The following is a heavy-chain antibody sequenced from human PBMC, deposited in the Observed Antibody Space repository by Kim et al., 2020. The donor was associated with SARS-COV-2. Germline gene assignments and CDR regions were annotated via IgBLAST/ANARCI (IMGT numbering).Heavy chain of an antibody. CDR1: GFTFSDYS. CDR3: ARGPKAAAARWVDY. D-gene: IGHD6-25*01. V-gene: IGHV3-48*02. Sequence: GGSLRLSCAASGFTFSDYSMNWVRQAPGKGLEWVSFISSSDSGGIMYYADSMRGRFTISRDNAKTSLYLQMSSLRDDDTAVYYCARGPKAAAARWVDYWGQGTLVTVSP. CDR2: ISSSDSGGIM. J-gene: IGHJ4*02.